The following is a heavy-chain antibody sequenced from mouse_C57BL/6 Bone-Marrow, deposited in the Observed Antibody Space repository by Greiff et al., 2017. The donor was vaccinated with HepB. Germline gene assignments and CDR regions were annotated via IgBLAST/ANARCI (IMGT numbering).Heavy chain of an antibody. CDR2: INPGSGGT. V-gene: IGHV1-54*01. CDR3: ARSGLLLRLYYFDY. J-gene: IGHJ2*02. CDR1: GYAFTNYL. D-gene: IGHD1-1*01. Sequence: QVQLQQSGAELVRPGPSVKVSCKASGYAFTNYLIEWVKQRPGQGLEWIGVINPGSGGTNYNEKFKGKATLTADKSSSTAYMQLSSLTSEDSAVYFCARSGLLLRLYYFDYWGQGTSLTVSS.